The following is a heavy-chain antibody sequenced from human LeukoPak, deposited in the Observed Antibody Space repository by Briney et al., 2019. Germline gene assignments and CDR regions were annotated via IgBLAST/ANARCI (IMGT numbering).Heavy chain of an antibody. CDR1: GYTFTSYY. CDR2: INPSGGST. J-gene: IGHJ4*02. V-gene: IGHV1-46*03. D-gene: IGHD3-22*01. Sequence: GASVKVSCKASGYTFTSYYMHWVRQAPGQGLEWMGTINPSGGSTSYAQKFQGRVTMTRDTSTSTVYMELSSLRSEDTAVYYCARRRTTYYYDSSGYCDYWVQGTLVTVSS. CDR3: ARRRTTYYYDSSGYCDY.